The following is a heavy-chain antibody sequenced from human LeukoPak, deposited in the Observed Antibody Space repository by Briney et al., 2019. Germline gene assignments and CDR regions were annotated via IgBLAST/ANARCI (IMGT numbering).Heavy chain of an antibody. CDR2: IYYSGNT. V-gene: IGHV4-39*07. CDR3: ARLMFYDFWSGYYFAAFDI. CDR1: GGSISSSSYY. D-gene: IGHD3-3*01. J-gene: IGHJ3*02. Sequence: SETLSLTCTVSGGSISSSSYYWGWIRQPPGKGLEWIGTIYYSGNTYYNPSLKSRVSISVDTSKNQFSLKLSSVTAADTAVYYCARLMFYDFWSGYYFAAFDIWGQGTMVTVSS.